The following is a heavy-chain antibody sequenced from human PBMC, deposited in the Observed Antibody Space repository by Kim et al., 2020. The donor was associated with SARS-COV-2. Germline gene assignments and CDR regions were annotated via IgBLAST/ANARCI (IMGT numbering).Heavy chain of an antibody. D-gene: IGHD2-2*01. J-gene: IGHJ6*02. CDR3: ARDRSTSRVPPYYHGLDV. Sequence: GRFTISRDNAKNSLYLQMNSLRAEDTAVYYCARDRSTSRVPPYYHGLDVWGQGTTVTVSS. V-gene: IGHV3-11*06.